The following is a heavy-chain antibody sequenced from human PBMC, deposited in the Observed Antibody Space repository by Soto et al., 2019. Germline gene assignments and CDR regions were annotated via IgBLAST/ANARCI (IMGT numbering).Heavy chain of an antibody. CDR2: IYYSGST. V-gene: IGHV4-59*01. J-gene: IGHJ5*02. CDR3: ERFCTTTSCYLNWFDP. D-gene: IGHD2-2*01. Sequence: SETLSLTCTVSGGSISSYYWSWIRQPPGKGLEWIGYIYYSGSTNYNPSLKSRVTILVDTSKNQFSLKLRSVTAADTAVYFCERFCTTTSCYLNWFDPWGQGALVTVSS. CDR1: GGSISSYY.